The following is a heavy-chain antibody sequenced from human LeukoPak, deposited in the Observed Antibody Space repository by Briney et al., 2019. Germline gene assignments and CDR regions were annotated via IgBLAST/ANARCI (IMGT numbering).Heavy chain of an antibody. D-gene: IGHD3-22*01. CDR2: MYYSGST. J-gene: IGHJ5*02. Sequence: SETLTLTCTVSGGSISSGDYYWSWIRQPPGKGLEWIAYMYYSGSTYYNPSPKSRVTMSADTSKNQLSLKLSSVTAADTAVYYCARPYYYDSRIDPWGQGILVTVSS. V-gene: IGHV4-30-4*01. CDR3: ARPYYYDSRIDP. CDR1: GGSISSGDYY.